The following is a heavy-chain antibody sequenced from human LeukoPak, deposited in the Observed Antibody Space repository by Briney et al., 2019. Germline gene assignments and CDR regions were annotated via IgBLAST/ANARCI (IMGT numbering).Heavy chain of an antibody. Sequence: SETLSLTCTVCGGSISSSSYYWGWIRQPPGKGLEWIGSIYYSGNTYYNPSLESRVTISVDTSNNQFSLKLSSVTAADTAVYYCATSGWYLLPGVYWGQGTLVTVSS. CDR3: ATSGWYLLPGVY. CDR2: IYYSGNT. J-gene: IGHJ4*02. V-gene: IGHV4-39*01. D-gene: IGHD6-19*01. CDR1: GGSISSSSYY.